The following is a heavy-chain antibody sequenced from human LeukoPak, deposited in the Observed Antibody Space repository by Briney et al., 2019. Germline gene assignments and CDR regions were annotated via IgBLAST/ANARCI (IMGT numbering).Heavy chain of an antibody. V-gene: IGHV3-11*04. CDR3: ARRDWVSGAVRAFDI. J-gene: IGHJ3*02. Sequence: GGSLRLSCVGSGFMFSDYYMRWIRQAPGKGLEWVSDISNDSVDKYYVDSVRGRFTISRDNAKKSMYLQMSGLRVEDTAVYYCARRDWVSGAVRAFDIWGQGTMVTVSS. D-gene: IGHD3-3*01. CDR1: GFMFSDYY. CDR2: ISNDSVDK.